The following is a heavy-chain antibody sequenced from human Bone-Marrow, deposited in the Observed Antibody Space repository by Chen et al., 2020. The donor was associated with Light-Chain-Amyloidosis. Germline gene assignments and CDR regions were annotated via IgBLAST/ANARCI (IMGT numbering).Heavy chain of an antibody. J-gene: IGHJ4*02. D-gene: IGHD1-1*01. Sequence: EVQLLESGGGLVQRGGSLRLSCAASGFTFSSQPMSWVRQAPGKGLEWVPGNSYRGSNTYYADSMEGRFTVSRDNSKNTLHLQMNSLGAEDTAVYYCAKWDWNTNYFDDWGQWTLVTVSS. CDR1: GFTFSSQP. V-gene: IGHV3-23*01. CDR3: AKWDWNTNYFDD. CDR2: NSYRGSNT.